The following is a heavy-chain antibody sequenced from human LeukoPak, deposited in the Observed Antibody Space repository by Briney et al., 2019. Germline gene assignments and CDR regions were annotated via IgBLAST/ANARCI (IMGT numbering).Heavy chain of an antibody. D-gene: IGHD6-13*01. CDR1: GFTFSSYA. CDR2: ISGSGRST. CDR3: AKAHSSSWYGDFDY. J-gene: IGHJ4*02. Sequence: GGSLRLSCAASGFTFSSYAMSWVRQAPGKGLEWVSAISGSGRSTYYADSVKGRFTISRDNSKNTLYLQMNSLRAEDTAVYYCAKAHSSSWYGDFDYWGQGTLVTVSS. V-gene: IGHV3-23*01.